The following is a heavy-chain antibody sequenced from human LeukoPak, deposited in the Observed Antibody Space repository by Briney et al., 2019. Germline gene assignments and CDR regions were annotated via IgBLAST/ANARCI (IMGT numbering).Heavy chain of an antibody. CDR3: VKEVVATIPPL. D-gene: IGHD5-12*01. J-gene: IGHJ4*02. Sequence: GGSLRLSCAVSGFAFGSEAMSWVRQSPARGLEWVASISPGGGTTYYADYVKGRFSISRDNSKNTLFLQMNSLRAEDTAVYYCVKEVVATIPPLWGQGTLVTVSS. CDR2: ISPGGGTT. CDR1: GFAFGSEA. V-gene: IGHV3-23*01.